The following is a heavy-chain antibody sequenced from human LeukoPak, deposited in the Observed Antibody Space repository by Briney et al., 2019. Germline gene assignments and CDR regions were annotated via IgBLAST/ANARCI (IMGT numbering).Heavy chain of an antibody. V-gene: IGHV4-30-4*01. Sequence: SETLSLTCTVSGGSISSGDYYWSWIRQPPGKGLEWIGEINHSGSTNYNPSLKSRVTISVDTSKNQFSLKLSSVTAADTAVYYCARGLPSGSYQGWGQGTLVTVSS. CDR1: GGSISSGDYY. J-gene: IGHJ4*02. CDR3: ARGLPSGSYQG. D-gene: IGHD1-26*01. CDR2: INHSGST.